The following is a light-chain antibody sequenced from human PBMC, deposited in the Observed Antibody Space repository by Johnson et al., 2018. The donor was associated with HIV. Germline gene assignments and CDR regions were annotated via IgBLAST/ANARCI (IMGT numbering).Light chain of an antibody. CDR1: TYNIGNNY. CDR3: GTWDSSLSAYV. Sequence: QSVLTQPPSVSAAPGQKVTISCSGSTYNIGNNYVSWYQQLPRAAPKLLIYENSKRPSGIPDRFSGSKSGTSATLDITGLKTGDEADYYCGTWDSSLSAYVFGTGTKVTVL. J-gene: IGLJ1*01. V-gene: IGLV1-51*02. CDR2: ENS.